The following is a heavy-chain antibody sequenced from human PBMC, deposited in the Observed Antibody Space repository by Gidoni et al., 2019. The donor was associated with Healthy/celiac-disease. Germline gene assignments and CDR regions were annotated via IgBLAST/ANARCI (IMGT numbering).Heavy chain of an antibody. J-gene: IGHJ4*02. CDR3: ARDRNYGDYVDYFDY. CDR2: IYHSGST. V-gene: IGHV4-38-2*02. Sequence: QVQLQESGPGLVKPSETLSLTCTVSGSSISSGYYWGWIRQPPGKGLEWIGSIYHSGSTYYNPYLKSRVTISVDTSKKQFSLKLSSVTAADTAVYYCARDRNYGDYVDYFDYWGQGTLVTVSS. CDR1: GSSISSGYY. D-gene: IGHD4-17*01.